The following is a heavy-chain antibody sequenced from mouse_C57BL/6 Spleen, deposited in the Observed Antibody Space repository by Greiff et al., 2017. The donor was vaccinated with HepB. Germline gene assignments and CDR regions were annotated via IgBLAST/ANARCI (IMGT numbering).Heavy chain of an antibody. CDR3: ARSLTPMVTTEAWFAY. V-gene: IGHV1-39*01. J-gene: IGHJ3*01. CDR1: GYSFTDYN. CDR2: INPNYGTT. Sequence: EVQLQQSGPELVKPGASVKISCKASGYSFTDYNMNWVKQSNGKSLEWIGVINPNYGTTSYNQKFKGKATLTVAQSSSTAYMQLNSLTSEDSAVYYCARSLTPMVTTEAWFAYWGQGTLVTVSA. D-gene: IGHD2-2*01.